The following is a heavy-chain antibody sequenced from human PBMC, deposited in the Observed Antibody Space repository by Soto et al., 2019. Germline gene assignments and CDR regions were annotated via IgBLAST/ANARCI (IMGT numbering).Heavy chain of an antibody. V-gene: IGHV1-18*01. CDR1: GYTFTSYG. CDR2: ISAYNGNT. CDR3: ALTLTGDYADYYYYYMDV. Sequence: GASVKVSCKASGYTFTSYGISWVRQAPGQGLEWMGWISAYNGNTNYAQKLQGRVTMTTDTSTSTAYMELRSLRSDDTAVYYCALTLTGDYADYYYYYMDVWGKGTTVTVSS. D-gene: IGHD4-17*01. J-gene: IGHJ6*03.